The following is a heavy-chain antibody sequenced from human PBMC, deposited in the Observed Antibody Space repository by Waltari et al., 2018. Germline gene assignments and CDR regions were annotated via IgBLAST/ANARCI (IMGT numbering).Heavy chain of an antibody. CDR3: ARHIYDFWSGYFN. V-gene: IGHV3-7*01. D-gene: IGHD3-3*01. CDR1: GLTFSSYW. Sequence: EVQLVESGGGLVQPGGSLRLSCAASGLTFSSYWMTLDRKAPGKGLEWVANIKQDGSEKYYVDSVKGRFTISRDNAKNSLYLQMNSLRAEDTAVYYCARHIYDFWSGYFNWGQGTLVTVSS. CDR2: IKQDGSEK. J-gene: IGHJ4*02.